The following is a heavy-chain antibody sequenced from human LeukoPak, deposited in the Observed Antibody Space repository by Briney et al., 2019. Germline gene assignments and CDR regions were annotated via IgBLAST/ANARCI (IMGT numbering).Heavy chain of an antibody. Sequence: SETLSLTCAVYGGSFSGYYWSWIRQPPGKGLEWIGYIYYSGSTYYNPSLKSRVTISVDTSKNQFSLKLSSVTAADTAVYYCARVWCSGGSCHSFDYWGQGTLVTVSS. CDR3: ARVWCSGGSCHSFDY. CDR2: IYYSGST. V-gene: IGHV4-30-4*01. D-gene: IGHD2-15*01. J-gene: IGHJ4*02. CDR1: GGSFSGYY.